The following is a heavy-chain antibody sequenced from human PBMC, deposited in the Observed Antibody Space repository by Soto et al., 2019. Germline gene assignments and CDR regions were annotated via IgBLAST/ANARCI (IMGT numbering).Heavy chain of an antibody. Sequence: SETLSLTCAVSSGSISSSNWWSWVRQPPGKGLEWIGEIYHSGSTNYNPSLKSRVTISVDKSKNQFSLKLSSVTAADTAVYYCARLYGSGSYSFDYWGQGTLVTVSS. CDR1: SGSISSSNW. V-gene: IGHV4-4*02. CDR2: IYHSGST. CDR3: ARLYGSGSYSFDY. D-gene: IGHD3-10*01. J-gene: IGHJ4*02.